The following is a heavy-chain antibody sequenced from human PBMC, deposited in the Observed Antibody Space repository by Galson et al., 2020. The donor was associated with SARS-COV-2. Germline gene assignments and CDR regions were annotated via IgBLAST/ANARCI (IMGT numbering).Heavy chain of an antibody. CDR3: ARSHTGETPYFDY. CDR2: IYYNGNT. V-gene: IGHV4-59*01. D-gene: IGHD7-27*01. Sequence: SDTLSLTGTVSGGPIRSYYWNWIPQPPGKGLEWIGYIYYNGNTKYNPSPNSRVTMSVHTSENQISLKLTSVTAADKAVYDCARSHTGETPYFDYWGQGTLVTV. J-gene: IGHJ4*02. CDR1: GGPIRSYY.